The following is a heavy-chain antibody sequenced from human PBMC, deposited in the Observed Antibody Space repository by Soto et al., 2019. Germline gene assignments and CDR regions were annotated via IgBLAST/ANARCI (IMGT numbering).Heavy chain of an antibody. Sequence: QVQLVQSGAEVKKPGSSVKVSCKASGGTFSSYAISWVRQAPGQGREWMGGIIPIFGTANYAQKFQGRVTITADESTSTAYMELSSLRSEDTAVYYCAREPRYCSGGSCYSGFGYYYYGMDVWGQGTTVTVSS. D-gene: IGHD2-15*01. CDR1: GGTFSSYA. CDR3: AREPRYCSGGSCYSGFGYYYYGMDV. J-gene: IGHJ6*02. V-gene: IGHV1-69*01. CDR2: IIPIFGTA.